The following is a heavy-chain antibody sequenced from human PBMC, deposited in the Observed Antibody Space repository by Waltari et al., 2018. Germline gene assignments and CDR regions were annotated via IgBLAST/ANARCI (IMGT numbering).Heavy chain of an antibody. V-gene: IGHV3-30*02. CDR3: AKTTVTVWY. CDR2: IRYDGSNK. Sequence: QVQLVESGGGVVQPGGSLLLSCAASGFTFSSYGMHCVRQAPGKGLEWVAFIRYDGSNKYYADSVKGRFTSSRDNSKNTLDLKMNSLRAEDTAVYYCAKTTVTVWYWGQGTLVTVSS. J-gene: IGHJ4*02. CDR1: GFTFSSYG. D-gene: IGHD4-17*01.